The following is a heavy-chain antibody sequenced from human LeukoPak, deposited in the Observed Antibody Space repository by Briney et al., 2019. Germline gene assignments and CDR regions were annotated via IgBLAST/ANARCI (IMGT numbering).Heavy chain of an antibody. Sequence: ASVKVSCKASGYTFTDYYIHWVRQAPGQGLEWKGWINPNTDGINYAQNFRGRVTMTRDTSISTAYMELSSLRSDDTAIYYCARVKALGIVGSTTVLDPWGQGTLVTVSS. CDR3: ARVKALGIVGSTTVLDP. D-gene: IGHD1-26*01. CDR2: INPNTDGI. V-gene: IGHV1-2*02. J-gene: IGHJ5*02. CDR1: GYTFTDYY.